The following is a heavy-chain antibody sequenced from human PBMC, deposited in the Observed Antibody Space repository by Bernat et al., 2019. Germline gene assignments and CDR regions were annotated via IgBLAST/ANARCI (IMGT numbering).Heavy chain of an antibody. V-gene: IGHV3-21*01. Sequence: EVQLVESGGGLVKPGGSLRLSCAASGFTFSSYSMNWVRQAPGKGLGWVSSISSSSSYIYYADSVKGRFTISRDNAKNSLYLQMNSLRAEDTAVYYCARDGLGLDYYYYGMDVWGQGTTVTVSS. J-gene: IGHJ6*02. CDR3: ARDGLGLDYYYYGMDV. CDR1: GFTFSSYS. D-gene: IGHD3-16*01. CDR2: ISSSSSYI.